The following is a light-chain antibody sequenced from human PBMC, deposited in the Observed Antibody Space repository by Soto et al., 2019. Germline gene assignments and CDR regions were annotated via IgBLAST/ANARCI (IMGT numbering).Light chain of an antibody. Sequence: EVVLTQSPGTLSLSPGERATLSCRASQSVSSSYLAWYQQKPGQAPRLLIYGASSSATGIPDRFSGSGSGTEFTLNISRLEPEDFAVYYCQQYGSSPFTFGPGTKVDIK. V-gene: IGKV3-20*01. CDR2: GAS. J-gene: IGKJ3*01. CDR3: QQYGSSPFT. CDR1: QSVSSSY.